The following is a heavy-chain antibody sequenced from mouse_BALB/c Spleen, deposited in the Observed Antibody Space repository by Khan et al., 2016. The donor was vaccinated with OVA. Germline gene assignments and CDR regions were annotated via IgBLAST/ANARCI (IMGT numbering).Heavy chain of an antibody. Sequence: VQLQQPGAELVNPGASVNLSCKASGYTLTSYWMHWVKQRPGQGLEWIGEINPSNGRTNYNEKFKSKATLTVDKSSRPAYMQLSSPTSEDSAVYYCARLLINFDYWGQGTTLTVSS. CDR1: GYTLTSYW. J-gene: IGHJ2*01. CDR2: INPSNGRT. V-gene: IGHV1S81*02. D-gene: IGHD2-1*01. CDR3: ARLLINFDY.